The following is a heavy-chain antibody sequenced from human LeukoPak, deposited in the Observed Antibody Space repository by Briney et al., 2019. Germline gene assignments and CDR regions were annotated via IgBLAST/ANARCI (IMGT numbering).Heavy chain of an antibody. CDR1: GFTFSSYA. CDR3: AVGGVAAGTNWFDP. Sequence: GGSLRLSCAASGFTFSSYAMSWVRQAPGKGLEWVSAISGSGGSTYYADSVKGRFTISRDNSKDTLYLQMNSLGAEDTAVYYCAVGGVAAGTNWFDPWGQGTLVTVSS. CDR2: ISGSGGST. J-gene: IGHJ5*02. D-gene: IGHD6-13*01. V-gene: IGHV3-23*01.